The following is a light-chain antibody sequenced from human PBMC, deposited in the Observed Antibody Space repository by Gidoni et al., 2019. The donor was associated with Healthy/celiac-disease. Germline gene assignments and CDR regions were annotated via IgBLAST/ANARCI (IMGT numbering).Light chain of an antibody. CDR1: QSISSY. J-gene: IGKJ3*01. Sequence: DIQMTQSPSSLSASVGDRVPITCRASQSISSYLNWYQQKPGKAPKLLIYAASSLQSGVPSRFSGSGSGTDFTLTSSSLQPEDFATYYCQQSYSSTFGPGTKVDIK. CDR2: AAS. V-gene: IGKV1-39*01. CDR3: QQSYSST.